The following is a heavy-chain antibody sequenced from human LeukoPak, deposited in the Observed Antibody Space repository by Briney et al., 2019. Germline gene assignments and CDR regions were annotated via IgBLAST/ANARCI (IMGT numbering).Heavy chain of an antibody. D-gene: IGHD6-13*01. CDR3: ARDGYSSSPDV. V-gene: IGHV4-39*07. J-gene: IGHJ6*02. CDR1: GDSISSSSYY. Sequence: SETLSLTCTVSGDSISSSSYYWGWIRQPPGKGLEWIGSIYYRGSTNYNPSLKSRVTISVDTSKNQFSLKLSSVTAADTAVYYCARDGYSSSPDVWGQGTTVTVSS. CDR2: IYYRGST.